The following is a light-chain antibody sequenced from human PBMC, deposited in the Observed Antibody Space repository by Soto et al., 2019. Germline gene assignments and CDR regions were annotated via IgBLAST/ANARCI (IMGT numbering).Light chain of an antibody. Sequence: EIVMTQSPATLSVSPGEWATLSCRASQSVSSKLAWYQQKPGQAPRLLIYGASTRATGIPARFSGSGSGTEFTLIISSLQSEDSAVYYCQQYNSWLWTFGQGTKVDIK. CDR2: GAS. V-gene: IGKV3-15*01. CDR3: QQYNSWLWT. CDR1: QSVSSK. J-gene: IGKJ1*01.